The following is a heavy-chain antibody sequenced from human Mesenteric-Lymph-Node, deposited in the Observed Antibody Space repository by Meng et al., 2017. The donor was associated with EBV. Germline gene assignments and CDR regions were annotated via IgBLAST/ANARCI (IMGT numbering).Heavy chain of an antibody. CDR1: GFSLFSTGVG. CDR3: IRRVRGDYFDY. D-gene: IGHD3-10*02. J-gene: IGHJ4*02. CDR2: IYWDDKE. V-gene: IGHV2-5*02. Sequence: QITLKESGTTLVKPTQTLTLTCTLSGFSLFSTGVGVGWIRQPPGKALEWLALIYWDDKERYSPSLKNRLTVTKDTSKNQVVLTVTNLEPADTATYYCIRRVRGDYFDYWGQGTLVTVSS.